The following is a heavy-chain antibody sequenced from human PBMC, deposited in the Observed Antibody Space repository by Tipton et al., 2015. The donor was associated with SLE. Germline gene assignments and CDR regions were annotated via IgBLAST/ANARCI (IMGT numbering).Heavy chain of an antibody. V-gene: IGHV4-59*11. D-gene: IGHD5-12*01. CDR1: GGSISSHY. CDR3: ARGVATIDGDAFDI. J-gene: IGHJ3*02. Sequence: TLSLTCTVSGGSISSHYWSWIRQPPGKGLEWIGYIYYSGSTNYNPALKSRVTISLDTSKNHFSLKVRSVTAADTAVYWCARGVATIDGDAFDIWGPGTMVTVYS. CDR2: IYYSGST.